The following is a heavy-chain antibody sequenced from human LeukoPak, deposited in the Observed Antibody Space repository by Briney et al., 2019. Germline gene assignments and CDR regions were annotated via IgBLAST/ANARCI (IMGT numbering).Heavy chain of an antibody. D-gene: IGHD2-15*01. J-gene: IGHJ1*01. CDR2: INAAGSIQ. CDR3: ASTFPYCGDGTCAL. CDR1: GLALKNYW. V-gene: IGHV3-7*01. Sequence: PGGSVRLSCLGTGLALKNYWMTWGRQAPGKGLEWVATINAAGSIQNYVESVRGRSTISRDNTKNSLCMQLDNLRGDDTAVYYCASTFPYCGDGTCALGGQGTLVTVSS.